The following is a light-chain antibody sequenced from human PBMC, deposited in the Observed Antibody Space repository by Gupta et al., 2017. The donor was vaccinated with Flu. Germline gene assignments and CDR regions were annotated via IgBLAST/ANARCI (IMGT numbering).Light chain of an antibody. CDR2: DVS. J-gene: IGLJ1*01. V-gene: IGLV2-11*01. Sequence: QSALTQPRSVSGSPGQSVTISCTGTNSYLGAYNYVSWYQQHPGKAPKLMIYDVSKRPSGVPDRFSGSKSGNTASLTISGLQAEDEADYYCCSYAGSYTYVFGTGTKVTVL. CDR3: CSYAGSYTYV. CDR1: NSYLGAYNY.